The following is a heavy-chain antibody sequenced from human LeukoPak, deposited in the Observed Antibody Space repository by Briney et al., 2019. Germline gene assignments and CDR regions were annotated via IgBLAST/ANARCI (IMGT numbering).Heavy chain of an antibody. CDR1: GFTFSSYG. V-gene: IGHV3-30*02. Sequence: AGGSLRLSCAASGFTFSSYGMHWVRQAPGKGLEWVAFIRYDGSNKYYADSVKGRFTISRDNSKNTLNLQMNSLRAEDTAVYYCAKAPTHYRVWDYYETIGLSYWGQGTLVTVSS. CDR3: AKAPTHYRVWDYYETIGLSY. CDR2: IRYDGSNK. J-gene: IGHJ4*02. D-gene: IGHD3-22*01.